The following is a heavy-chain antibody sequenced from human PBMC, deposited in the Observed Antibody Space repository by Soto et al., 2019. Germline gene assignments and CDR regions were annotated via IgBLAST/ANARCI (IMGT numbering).Heavy chain of an antibody. J-gene: IGHJ4*02. D-gene: IGHD5-18*01. V-gene: IGHV1-2*04. CDR3: ARDPVPRGYSYGYFDY. Sequence: ASVKVSCKASGYTFTGYYMHWVRQAPGQGLEWMGWINPNSGGTNYAQKFQGWVTMTRDTSISTAYMELSRLRSDDTAVYYCARDPVPRGYSYGYFDYWGQGTLVTVSS. CDR2: INPNSGGT. CDR1: GYTFTGYY.